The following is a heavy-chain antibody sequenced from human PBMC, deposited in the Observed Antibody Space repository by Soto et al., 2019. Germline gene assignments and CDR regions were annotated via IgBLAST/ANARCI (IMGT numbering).Heavy chain of an antibody. D-gene: IGHD3-22*01. CDR3: ARSHLYYDSSGYPDY. CDR1: GFTFSYYY. J-gene: IGHJ4*02. Sequence: GGSLRLSCAASGFTFSYYYMSWIRQAPGKGLEWVSYISSSGSTIYYADSEKGQFTIYRDNAKNSLYLQMNILRAEDTAVYYCARSHLYYDSSGYPDYWGQGT. V-gene: IGHV3-11*01. CDR2: ISSSGSTI.